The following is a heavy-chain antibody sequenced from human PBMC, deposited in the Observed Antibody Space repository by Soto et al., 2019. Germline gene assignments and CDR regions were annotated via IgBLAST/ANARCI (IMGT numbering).Heavy chain of an antibody. CDR3: ARDRAVVVVVAAPLDY. D-gene: IGHD2-15*01. CDR2: ISAYNGNT. V-gene: IGHV1-18*01. J-gene: IGHJ4*02. CDR1: GYTFTSYG. Sequence: QVQLVQSGAEVKKPGASVKVSCKASGYTFTSYGISWVRQAPGQGLEWMGWISAYNGNTNYAQKLQGRVTMTTDTSPRTAYMELRSLSSDDTAVDYCARDRAVVVVVAAPLDYWGQGTLVTVSS.